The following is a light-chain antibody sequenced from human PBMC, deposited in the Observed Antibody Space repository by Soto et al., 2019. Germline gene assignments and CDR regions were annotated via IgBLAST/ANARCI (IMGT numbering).Light chain of an antibody. V-gene: IGLV1-44*01. CDR2: SDD. CDR3: AAWDDSLNGAV. Sequence: QSVLTQPPSASETPGLRVSLYCSGDSSNIGANTVNWYQQVPGTAPKLLIYSDDQRPSGVPDRFSGSRSGTSASLAISGLRSEDEAEYYCAAWDDSLNGAVFGGGTKVTVL. J-gene: IGLJ2*01. CDR1: SSNIGANT.